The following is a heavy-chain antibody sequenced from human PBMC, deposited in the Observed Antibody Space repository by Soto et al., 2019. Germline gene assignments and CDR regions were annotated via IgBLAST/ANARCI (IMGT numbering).Heavy chain of an antibody. CDR1: GGSISSSSYY. Sequence: PSETLSLTCTVSGGSISSSSYYWGWIRQPPGKGLEWIGSIYYSGSTYYNPSLKSRVTISVDTSKNQFSLKLSSVTAADTAVYYCARHETVATRVYYFDYWGQGTLVTVSS. CDR3: ARHETVATRVYYFDY. CDR2: IYYSGST. D-gene: IGHD5-12*01. J-gene: IGHJ4*02. V-gene: IGHV4-39*01.